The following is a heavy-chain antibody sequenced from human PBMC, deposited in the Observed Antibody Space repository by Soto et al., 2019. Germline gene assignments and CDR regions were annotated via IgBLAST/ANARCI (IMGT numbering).Heavy chain of an antibody. D-gene: IGHD2-15*01. V-gene: IGHV4-59*01. CDR2: IYYSGST. J-gene: IGHJ5*02. CDR1: GGSISSYY. CDR3: ARDPSGGTLWFEP. Sequence: TLSLTCTVSGGSISSYYWSWIRQPPGKGLEWIGYIYYSGSTNYNPSLKSRVTISVDTSKNQFSLKLSSVTAADTAVYYCARDPSGGTLWFEPWGQGTLVTVSS.